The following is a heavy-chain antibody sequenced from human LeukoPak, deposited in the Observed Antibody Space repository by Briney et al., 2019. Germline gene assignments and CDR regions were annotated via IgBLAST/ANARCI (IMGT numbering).Heavy chain of an antibody. D-gene: IGHD3-10*01. CDR3: ARWGFGESFDY. Sequence: ASVKVSCKASGYTFTSYGISWVRQAPGQGLEWMGWINPNSGGTNYAQKFQGRVTMTRDTSISTAYMELSRLRSDDTAVYYCARWGFGESFDYWGQGTLVTVSS. J-gene: IGHJ4*02. CDR2: INPNSGGT. V-gene: IGHV1-2*02. CDR1: GYTFTSYG.